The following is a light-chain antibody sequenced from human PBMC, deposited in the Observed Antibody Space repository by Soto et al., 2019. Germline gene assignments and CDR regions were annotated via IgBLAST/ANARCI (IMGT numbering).Light chain of an antibody. CDR2: GNS. Sequence: QSVLTQPPSVSGAPGQRVTISCTGSSSNIGAGYDVHWYQQLPGTAPKLLIYGNSNRPSGVPDRFSGSKSGTSASLAITGLQAEDEADYYCQSYDSSLSVAWVFGGGTKLPS. CDR3: QSYDSSLSVAWV. CDR1: SSNIGAGYD. J-gene: IGLJ3*02. V-gene: IGLV1-40*01.